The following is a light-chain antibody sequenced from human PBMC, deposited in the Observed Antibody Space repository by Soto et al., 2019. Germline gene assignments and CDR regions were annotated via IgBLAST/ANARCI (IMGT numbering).Light chain of an antibody. V-gene: IGLV2-23*02. Sequence: QSVLTQPASVSGSPGQSITISCTGTNSDVGSSNLVSWYQQHPGRAPKLMMYEVSRRPSGVSNRFSGSKSGNTASLTISGLQAEDEADYHCCPHAPSRPAWVFGGGTKLTVL. CDR2: EVS. J-gene: IGLJ3*02. CDR1: NSDVGSSNL. CDR3: CPHAPSRPAWV.